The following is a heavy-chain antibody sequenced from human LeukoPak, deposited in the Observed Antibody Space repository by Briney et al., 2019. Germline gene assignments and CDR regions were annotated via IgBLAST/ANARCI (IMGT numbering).Heavy chain of an antibody. D-gene: IGHD3-22*01. CDR2: IVVGSGNT. Sequence: ASVKVSCKASGFTFTSSAVQRVRQARGQRLEWIGWIVVGSGNTNYAQKFQERVTITRDMSTSTAYMELSSLRSEDTAVYYCAAVTDDSSGWEGEAVDYWGQGTLVTVSS. V-gene: IGHV1-58*01. CDR1: GFTFTSSA. CDR3: AAVTDDSSGWEGEAVDY. J-gene: IGHJ4*02.